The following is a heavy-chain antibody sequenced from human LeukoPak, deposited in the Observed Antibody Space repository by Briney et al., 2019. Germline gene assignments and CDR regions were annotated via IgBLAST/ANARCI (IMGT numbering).Heavy chain of an antibody. J-gene: IGHJ4*02. D-gene: IGHD6-19*01. CDR2: IQYDGSNK. CDR1: GFTSRSYE. CDR3: AKDVVGQQWLENY. V-gene: IGHV3-30*02. Sequence: GGSLRLSCAASGFTSRSYEMNWVRQAPGKGLEWVAFIQYDGSNKLYGDSVKGRFTISRDNSKNTLYLQMNSLRPEDTAVYYCAKDVVGQQWLENYWGQGTLVTVSS.